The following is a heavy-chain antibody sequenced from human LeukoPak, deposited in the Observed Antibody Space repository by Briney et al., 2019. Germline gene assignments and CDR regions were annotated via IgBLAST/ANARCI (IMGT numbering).Heavy chain of an antibody. Sequence: GGSLRLSCAASGFTFSSYAMSWVRQAPGKGLEWVAFIRYDGSNKYYADSVKGRFTISRDNSKNTLYLQMNSLRAEDTAVYYCAKDQFLEWLFPFDYWGQGTLVTVSS. J-gene: IGHJ4*02. CDR3: AKDQFLEWLFPFDY. D-gene: IGHD3-3*01. V-gene: IGHV3-30*02. CDR1: GFTFSSYA. CDR2: IRYDGSNK.